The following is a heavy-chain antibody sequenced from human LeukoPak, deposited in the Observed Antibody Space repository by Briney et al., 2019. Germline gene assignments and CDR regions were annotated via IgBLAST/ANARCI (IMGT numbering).Heavy chain of an antibody. V-gene: IGHV3-66*02. J-gene: IGHJ6*04. CDR1: GFTFSSYE. D-gene: IGHD3-10*01. CDR2: IHSGGRA. CDR3: VGVETITMVRGASGDV. Sequence: GGSLRLSCAASGFTFSSYEMNWVRQAPGKGLEWVSVIHSGGRAYYADSVKGRFTTSRDNSKNTLDLQMNSLSVEDTAVYYCVGVETITMVRGASGDVWGKGTTVTVSS.